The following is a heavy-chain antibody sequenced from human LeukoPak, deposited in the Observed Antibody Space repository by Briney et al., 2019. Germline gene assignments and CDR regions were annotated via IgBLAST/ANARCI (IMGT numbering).Heavy chain of an antibody. Sequence: GGSLRLSCAASGFTFSSSAMSWVRQAPGKGLEWVSAISNNGGYTYYADSVQGRFTVSRDNSKSTLCLQMNSLRAEDTAVYYCAKQLGYCSDGSCYFPYWGQGTLVTVSP. D-gene: IGHD2-15*01. CDR1: GFTFSSSA. V-gene: IGHV3-23*01. CDR2: ISNNGGYT. CDR3: AKQLGYCSDGSCYFPY. J-gene: IGHJ4*02.